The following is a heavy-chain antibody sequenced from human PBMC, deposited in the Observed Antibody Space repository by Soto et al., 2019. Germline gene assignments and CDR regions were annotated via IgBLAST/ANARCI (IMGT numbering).Heavy chain of an antibody. Sequence: SETLSLTCTVSGGSISSSSYYWGWIRQPPGKGLEWIGIIYYSGSTYYNPSLKSRVTISVDTSKNQFSLKLSSVTAADTAVYYCARHGGELATHFDYWGQGTLVTVSS. J-gene: IGHJ4*02. CDR3: ARHGGELATHFDY. D-gene: IGHD2-15*01. V-gene: IGHV4-39*01. CDR1: GGSISSSSYY. CDR2: IYYSGST.